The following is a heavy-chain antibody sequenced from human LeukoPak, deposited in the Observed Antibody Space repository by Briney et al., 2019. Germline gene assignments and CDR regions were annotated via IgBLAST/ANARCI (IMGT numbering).Heavy chain of an antibody. CDR3: ARHGLVAARHAFDI. J-gene: IGHJ3*02. CDR1: YGSFSGYY. Sequence: SETLSLTCTVFYGSFSGYYWSWIRQPPGKGLEWIGEINHSGNTNYNPSLKSRITISVDTSKHQFTLKLSSVTAADTAVYYCARHGLVAARHAFDIWGQGTMVTVSS. V-gene: IGHV4-34*01. D-gene: IGHD6-6*01. CDR2: INHSGNT.